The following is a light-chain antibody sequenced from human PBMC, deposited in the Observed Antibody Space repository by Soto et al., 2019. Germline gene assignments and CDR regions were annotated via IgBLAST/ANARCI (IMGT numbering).Light chain of an antibody. CDR1: QSVSSC. CDR3: QQCGTRPPIT. V-gene: IGKV3-11*01. Sequence: EIVLTQSPATVSLSPGERVTLSCRASQSVSSCLAWYQQKPGQAPRLLIYDTSIRAAAIPARFSGGGSGTDFTLTISSIEPEDFAVYFCQQCGTRPPITFGQGTRLEIK. CDR2: DTS. J-gene: IGKJ5*01.